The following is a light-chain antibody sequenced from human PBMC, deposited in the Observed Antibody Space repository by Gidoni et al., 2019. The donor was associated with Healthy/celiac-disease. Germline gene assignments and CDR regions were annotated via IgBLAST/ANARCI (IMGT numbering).Light chain of an antibody. CDR1: SSNIGSNY. CDR2: INN. V-gene: IGLV1-47*02. J-gene: IGLJ2*01. Sequence: QSVLTQPPSASGTPGQRVTIPVSGSSSNIGSNYVYWYQQLPGTAPKLLIYINNQRPSGVPDRFSGSKSGTSASLAISGLRSEDEADYYCAAWDDSLSGPVFGGGTKLTVL. CDR3: AAWDDSLSGPV.